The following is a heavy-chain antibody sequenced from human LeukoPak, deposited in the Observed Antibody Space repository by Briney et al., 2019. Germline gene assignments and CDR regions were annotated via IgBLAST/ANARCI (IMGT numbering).Heavy chain of an antibody. CDR3: ARDFTELAAAGSAS. CDR2: ISTSGTNT. Sequence: GGSLRLSCAASGFSFSTYAMSWVRQAPGKGLEWVSTISTSGTNTYYADSVKGRFIISRDNSKNTLYLQMNSLRAEDTAVYYCARDFTELAAAGSASWGQGTLVTVSS. CDR1: GFSFSTYA. J-gene: IGHJ5*02. D-gene: IGHD6-13*01. V-gene: IGHV3-23*01.